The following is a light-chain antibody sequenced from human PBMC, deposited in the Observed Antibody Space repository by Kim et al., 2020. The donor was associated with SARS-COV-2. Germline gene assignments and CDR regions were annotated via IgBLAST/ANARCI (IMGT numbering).Light chain of an antibody. Sequence: QSVLTQPPSASGTPGQRVTISCSGSSSNIGSNTVNWYQQLPGTAPKLLIYSNNQRPSWVPDRFSGSKSGTSASLAISGLQSEDEADYYCAAWDDSLNGVFGGGTQLTVL. CDR3: AAWDDSLNGV. CDR2: SNN. CDR1: SSNIGSNT. V-gene: IGLV1-44*01. J-gene: IGLJ2*01.